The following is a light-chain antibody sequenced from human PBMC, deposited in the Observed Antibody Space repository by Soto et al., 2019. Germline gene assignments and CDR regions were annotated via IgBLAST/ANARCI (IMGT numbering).Light chain of an antibody. CDR3: QKYDSGWT. Sequence: EIVLTQSPGTLSLSPGERATLSCRASQSISGTFLAWYQHKPGQAPRVLIYGASRRATGIPDRFSGSGSGTDFTITIRRLEPEDFALYYCQKYDSGWTFGQGTKVEMK. CDR2: GAS. J-gene: IGKJ1*01. CDR1: QSISGTF. V-gene: IGKV3-20*01.